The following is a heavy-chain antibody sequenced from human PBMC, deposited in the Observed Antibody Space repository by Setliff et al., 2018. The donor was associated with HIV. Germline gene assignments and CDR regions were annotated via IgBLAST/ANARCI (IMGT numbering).Heavy chain of an antibody. CDR2: INAGNGNT. V-gene: IGHV1-3*01. Sequence: ASVKVSCKASGYTFTSYAMHWVRQAPGQRLEWMGWINAGNGNTKYSQKFQGRVTITRDTSASTAYMELSSLRSEETAVYYCASPSITMVRGVMRSAFDIWCQGTMVTVSS. CDR1: GYTFTSYA. J-gene: IGHJ3*02. D-gene: IGHD3-10*01. CDR3: ASPSITMVRGVMRSAFDI.